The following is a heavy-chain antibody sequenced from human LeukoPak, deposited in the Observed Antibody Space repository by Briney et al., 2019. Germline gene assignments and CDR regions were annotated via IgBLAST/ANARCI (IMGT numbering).Heavy chain of an antibody. CDR1: GYSFTSYG. Sequence: ASVNVSCKASGYSFTSYGISWVRQAPGQGLEWMGWISAYNGNTNYAQKLQGRVTMTTDTSTSTAYMELRSLRSDDTAVYYCARAQYYYYYMDVWGKGTTVTVSS. J-gene: IGHJ6*03. CDR3: ARAQYYYYYMDV. CDR2: ISAYNGNT. V-gene: IGHV1-18*01.